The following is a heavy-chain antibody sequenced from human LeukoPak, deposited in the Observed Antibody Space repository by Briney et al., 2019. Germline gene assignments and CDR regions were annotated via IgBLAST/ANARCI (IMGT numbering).Heavy chain of an antibody. V-gene: IGHV3-53*01. CDR2: IYSGGST. D-gene: IGHD5-18*01. CDR1: GLTVSSNY. Sequence: GGSLRLSCAASGLTVSSNYMSWVRQAPGKGLEWVSIIYSGGSTYYADSVKGRFTISRDNSKNTLYLQMNSLRAEDTAVYYCARARGYNYGFDCWGQGALVTVSS. J-gene: IGHJ4*02. CDR3: ARARGYNYGFDC.